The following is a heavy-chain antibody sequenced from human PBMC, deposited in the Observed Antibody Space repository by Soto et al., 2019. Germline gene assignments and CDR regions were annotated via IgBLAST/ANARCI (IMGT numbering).Heavy chain of an antibody. J-gene: IGHJ6*03. CDR3: AKEGGYCSSTSCYWNYYYYYMDV. V-gene: IGHV3-30*18. Sequence: QVQLVESGGGMVQPGRSLRLSCAASGFTFSSYGMHWVRQAPGKGLEWVAVISYDGSNKYYADSVKGRFTISRDNSKNTLYLQMNSLRAEDTAVYYCAKEGGYCSSTSCYWNYYYYYMDVWGKGTTVTVSS. CDR2: ISYDGSNK. CDR1: GFTFSSYG. D-gene: IGHD2-2*01.